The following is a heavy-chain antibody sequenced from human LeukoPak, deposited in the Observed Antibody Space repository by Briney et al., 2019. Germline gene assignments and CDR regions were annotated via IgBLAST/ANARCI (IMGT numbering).Heavy chain of an antibody. CDR2: INHSGST. CDR3: GGRVQKGRIPYYYYYMDV. J-gene: IGHJ6*03. Sequence: SETLSLTCAVYGGSFSGYYWSWLRQPPGKGLEWIGEINHSGSTNYNPSLTSRFTISVDTSKNQFSLKLRSVTAADTAVYYCGGRVQKGRIPYYYYYMDVWGKGTTVTVSS. D-gene: IGHD2-15*01. V-gene: IGHV4-34*01. CDR1: GGSFSGYY.